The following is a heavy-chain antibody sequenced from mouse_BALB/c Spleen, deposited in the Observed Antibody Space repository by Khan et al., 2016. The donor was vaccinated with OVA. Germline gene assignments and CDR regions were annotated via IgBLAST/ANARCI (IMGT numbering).Heavy chain of an antibody. J-gene: IGHJ3*01. CDR3: ARSYDYVVGGFAY. D-gene: IGHD2-4*01. CDR2: IWTGGIT. Sequence: VQLKESGPGLVAPSQSLSITCTVSGFSLSNYGIHWVRQPPGKGLEWLGVIWTGGITNYNSALLSRLSISKDNSKSQVFLKMNRLQTDDTAIYYCARSYDYVVGGFAYWGQGTLVTVSA. CDR1: GFSLSNYG. V-gene: IGHV2-9*02.